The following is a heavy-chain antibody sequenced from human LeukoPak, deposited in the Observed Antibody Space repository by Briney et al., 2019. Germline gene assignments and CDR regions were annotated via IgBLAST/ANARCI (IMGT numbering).Heavy chain of an antibody. CDR2: ISSSGSTI. D-gene: IGHD3-22*01. Sequence: GGSLRLSCAASGFTFSDYYMSWIRQAPGKGLEWVSYISSSGSTIYYADSVKGRFTISRNNAKNSLYLQMNSLRAEDTAVYYCARHNQWLLRGAHDYWGQGTLVTVSS. J-gene: IGHJ4*02. V-gene: IGHV3-11*01. CDR3: ARHNQWLLRGAHDY. CDR1: GFTFSDYY.